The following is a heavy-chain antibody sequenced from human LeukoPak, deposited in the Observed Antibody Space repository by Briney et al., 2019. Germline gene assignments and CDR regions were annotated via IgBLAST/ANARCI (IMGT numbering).Heavy chain of an antibody. Sequence: GGSLRLSCAASGFTVSSNYMSWVRQAPGKGLEWVSVIYSGGSTYYADSVKGRFTISRDNSKNTLYLQMNSLRAEDTAVYYCARDQKFAKYSSSWFYYYGMDVWGQGTTVTVSS. CDR1: GFTVSSNY. J-gene: IGHJ6*02. CDR3: ARDQKFAKYSSSWFYYYGMDV. CDR2: IYSGGST. V-gene: IGHV3-66*01. D-gene: IGHD6-13*01.